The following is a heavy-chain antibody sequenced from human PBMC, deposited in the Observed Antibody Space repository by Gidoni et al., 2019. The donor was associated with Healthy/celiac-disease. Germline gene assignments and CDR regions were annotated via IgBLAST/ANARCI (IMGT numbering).Heavy chain of an antibody. CDR2: IIPSLGIA. CDR3: ARASCSSTSCDGRYYMDV. D-gene: IGHD2-2*01. CDR1: GCTFSSYA. J-gene: IGHJ6*03. Sequence: QVQLLQSGAEVKKPGSSVKVSCKASGCTFSSYALSWVRQAPGQGLEWMGRIIPSLGIANYEQKVQGRVTITADKSTSIADMELSSLRSEDTAVYYWARASCSSTSCDGRYYMDVWGKGTTVTVSS. V-gene: IGHV1-69*04.